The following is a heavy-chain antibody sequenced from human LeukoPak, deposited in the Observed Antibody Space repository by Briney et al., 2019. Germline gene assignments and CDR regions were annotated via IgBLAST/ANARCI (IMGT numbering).Heavy chain of an antibody. Sequence: SGPTLVKPTQTLTLTCTFSGFSLSTSGGGVGWIRRPPGKALEGLALIYWNDDKRYSPSLKSRLTSTKDTSKNQVVLTMTNMDPVDTATYYCAHRRFLDSSGYFDYWGQGTLVTVSS. CDR3: AHRRFLDSSGYFDY. CDR2: IYWNDDK. D-gene: IGHD3-22*01. V-gene: IGHV2-5*01. CDR1: GFSLSTSGGG. J-gene: IGHJ4*02.